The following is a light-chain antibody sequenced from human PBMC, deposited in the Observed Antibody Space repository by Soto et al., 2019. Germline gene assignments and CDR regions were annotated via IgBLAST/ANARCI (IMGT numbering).Light chain of an antibody. V-gene: IGKV2-30*01. J-gene: IGKJ5*01. Sequence: DVVMPQSPLSLPVTLGQPASISFRSTQSLVYSDGNTCLDCFQQTPGQSPRRLIYKLSNRDSGVRDRLSGSGSGTDFTLKASTVEAEDVGVHSCMQGPHWPPITFGQGTRLEIK. CDR2: KLS. CDR1: QSLVYSDGNTC. CDR3: MQGPHWPPIT.